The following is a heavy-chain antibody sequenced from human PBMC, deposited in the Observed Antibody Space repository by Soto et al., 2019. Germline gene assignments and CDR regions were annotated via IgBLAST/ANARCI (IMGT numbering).Heavy chain of an antibody. D-gene: IGHD2-2*02. Sequence: GSLRLSCAASGFTFSSYGMHWVRQAPGKGLEWVAVIWYDGSNKYYADSVKGRFTISRDNSKNTLYLQMNSLRAEDTAVYYCARDAPADIVVVPAAIRGWFDPWGQGTLVTVSS. CDR1: GFTFSSYG. CDR3: ARDAPADIVVVPAAIRGWFDP. CDR2: IWYDGSNK. J-gene: IGHJ5*02. V-gene: IGHV3-33*01.